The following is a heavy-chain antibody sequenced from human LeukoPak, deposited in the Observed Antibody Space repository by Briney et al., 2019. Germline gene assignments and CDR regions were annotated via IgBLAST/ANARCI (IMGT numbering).Heavy chain of an antibody. CDR2: INHSGST. CDR3: ARALTLYDFYHYGMDV. J-gene: IGHJ6*02. CDR1: GGSFSGYY. Sequence: SETLSLTCAVYGGSFSGYYWSWIRQPPGKGLEWIGEINHSGSTNYNPSLKSRVTISVDTSKTQFSLKLSSVTAADTAVYYCARALTLYDFYHYGMDVWGQGTTVTVSS. V-gene: IGHV4-34*01. D-gene: IGHD3-3*01.